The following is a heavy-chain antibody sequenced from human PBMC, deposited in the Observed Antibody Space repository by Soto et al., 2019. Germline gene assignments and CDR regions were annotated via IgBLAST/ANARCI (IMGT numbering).Heavy chain of an antibody. V-gene: IGHV1-69*13. CDR3: ARDFGFLTGSLRGNWFDP. D-gene: IGHD3-9*01. CDR1: VGTFSRYA. CDR2: IIPIFGTA. Sequence: SVKVSCKASVGTFSRYAISWVRQAPGQGLEWMGGIIPIFGTANYAQKFQGRVTITADESTSTAYMELSSLRSKDTAVYYCARDFGFLTGSLRGNWFDPWGQGTLVTVSS. J-gene: IGHJ5*02.